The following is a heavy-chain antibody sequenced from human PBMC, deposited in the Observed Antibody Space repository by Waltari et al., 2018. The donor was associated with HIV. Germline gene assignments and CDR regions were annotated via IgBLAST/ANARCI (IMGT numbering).Heavy chain of an antibody. V-gene: IGHV3-7*01. CDR3: ARESLYDSSGYYFDY. D-gene: IGHD3-22*01. J-gene: IGHJ4*02. CDR2: IKKDEMEK. CDR1: GFTFNKYW. Sequence: EVQLVESGGGLVQPGGSLSLSCAASGFTFNKYWMTWVRQAHGKGRRWVANIKKDEMEKFYVDSLKGRFTISRDNAKNSLFLQMNSLVVEDTAVYYCARESLYDSSGYYFDYWGQGTLVTVSS.